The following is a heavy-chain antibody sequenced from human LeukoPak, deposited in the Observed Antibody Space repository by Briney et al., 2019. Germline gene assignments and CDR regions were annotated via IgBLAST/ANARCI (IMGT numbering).Heavy chain of an antibody. D-gene: IGHD6-19*01. V-gene: IGHV4-39*01. Sequence: PETLSLTCTVSGGSISSSSNYWGWIRQPPGKGREWIGSIYYSGSTYYNPSLKSRVTISVDTSKNQFSLKLSSVTAADTAVYYCARNLGAVAGTRWFDPWGQGTLVTVSS. CDR1: GGSISSSSNY. CDR2: IYYSGST. CDR3: ARNLGAVAGTRWFDP. J-gene: IGHJ5*02.